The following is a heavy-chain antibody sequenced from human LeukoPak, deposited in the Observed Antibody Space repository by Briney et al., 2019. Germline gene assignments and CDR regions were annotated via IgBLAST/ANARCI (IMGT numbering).Heavy chain of an antibody. D-gene: IGHD1-1*01. CDR1: GYRFTSYW. CDR3: ARHDQVGTGGFDY. CDR2: IYPGDSDT. Sequence: GESLKISCQGSGYRFTSYWIGWVRQMPGKGREWMGIIYPGDSDTRNSPSFQGQVTISAEKSISTAYLQWSSLKASDTAMYYCARHDQVGTGGFDYWGQGTLVTVSS. J-gene: IGHJ4*02. V-gene: IGHV5-51*01.